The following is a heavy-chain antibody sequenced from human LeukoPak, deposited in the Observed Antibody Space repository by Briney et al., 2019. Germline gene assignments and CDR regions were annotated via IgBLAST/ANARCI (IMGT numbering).Heavy chain of an antibody. Sequence: PGGSLRLSCAASGFTVSSNYMSWVRQAPGKGLEWVSVIYSGGSTYYADSVKGRFTISRDNSKNTLYLQMNSLRAEATAVYYCARDLSFLPGPYFDWSDKHWGQGTLVTVSS. CDR3: ARDLSFLPGPYFDWSDKH. CDR1: GFTVSSNY. D-gene: IGHD3-9*01. J-gene: IGHJ4*02. V-gene: IGHV3-66*01. CDR2: IYSGGST.